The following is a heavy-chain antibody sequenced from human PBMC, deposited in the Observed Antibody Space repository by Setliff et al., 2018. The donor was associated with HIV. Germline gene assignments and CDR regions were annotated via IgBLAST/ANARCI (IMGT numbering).Heavy chain of an antibody. V-gene: IGHV3-48*01. CDR3: ARDRRGSSRFYFDY. CDR2: ISSSSGTI. J-gene: IGHJ4*02. D-gene: IGHD6-13*01. Sequence: GGSLRLSCAASGLTFGDYSVNWVRQAPGKGLEWVSYISSSSGTIYYADSVKGRFTISRDNAKMYLHMNSLRAEDTAVYYCARDRRGSSRFYFDYCGQGTLVTVSS. CDR1: GLTFGDYS.